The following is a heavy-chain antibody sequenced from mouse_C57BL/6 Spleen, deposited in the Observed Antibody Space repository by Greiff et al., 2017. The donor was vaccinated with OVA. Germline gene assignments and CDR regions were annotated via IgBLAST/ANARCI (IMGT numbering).Heavy chain of an antibody. D-gene: IGHD1-1*01. CDR3: ARGGITTVVAGDYAMDY. J-gene: IGHJ4*01. CDR2: IYPGDGDT. V-gene: IGHV1-82*01. Sequence: QVQLKESGPELVKPGASVKISCKASGYAFSSSWMNWVKQRPGKGLEWIGRIYPGDGDTNYNGKFKGKATLTADKSSSTAYMQLSSLTSEDSAVYFCARGGITTVVAGDYAMDYWGQGTSVTVSS. CDR1: GYAFSSSW.